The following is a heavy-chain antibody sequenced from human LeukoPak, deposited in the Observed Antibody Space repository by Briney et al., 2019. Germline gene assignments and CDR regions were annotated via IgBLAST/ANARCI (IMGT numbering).Heavy chain of an antibody. Sequence: PSETLSLTCSVSGGSISGYYWSWIRQPPGKALEWIGWVYYSGTTKYNPSLMSRVSISVDTSKNQFSLKLNSVTAADTAVYYCARYXQYXTXXSXXXXFDPWXQGTLVTVS. V-gene: IGHV4-59*08. CDR1: GGSISGYY. J-gene: IGHJ5*02. CDR2: VYYSGTT. D-gene: IGHD1-26*01. CDR3: ARYXQYXTXXSXXXXFDP.